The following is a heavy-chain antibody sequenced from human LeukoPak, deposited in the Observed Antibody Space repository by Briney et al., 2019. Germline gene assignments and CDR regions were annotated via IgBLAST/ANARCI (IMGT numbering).Heavy chain of an antibody. D-gene: IGHD3-9*01. Sequence: NPLETLSLTCTVSGGSISSGGYYWSWIRQHPGKGLEWIGYIYYSGSTYYNPSLKSRVTISVDTSKNQFSLKLSSVTAADTAVCYCAREGIDILTRDPYYGMDVWGQGTTVTVSS. V-gene: IGHV4-31*03. CDR1: GGSISSGGYY. CDR2: IYYSGST. J-gene: IGHJ6*02. CDR3: AREGIDILTRDPYYGMDV.